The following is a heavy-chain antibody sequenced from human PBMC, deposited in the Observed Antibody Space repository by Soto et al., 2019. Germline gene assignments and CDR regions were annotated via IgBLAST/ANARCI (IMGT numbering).Heavy chain of an antibody. J-gene: IGHJ5*02. Sequence: SSETLSLTCAVYGGSFSGYYWSWIRQPPGKGLEWIGEINHSGSTNYNPSLKSRVTISVDTSKNQFSLKLSSVTAADTAVYYCASLISHCSSTSCGSSWGQGTLVTVSS. V-gene: IGHV4-34*01. CDR2: INHSGST. CDR3: ASLISHCSSTSCGSS. D-gene: IGHD2-2*01. CDR1: GGSFSGYY.